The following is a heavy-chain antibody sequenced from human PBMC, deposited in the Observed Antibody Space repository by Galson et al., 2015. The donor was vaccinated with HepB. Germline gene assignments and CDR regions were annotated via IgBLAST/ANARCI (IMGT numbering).Heavy chain of an antibody. CDR3: ATAQGRERELLLGDFDY. J-gene: IGHJ4*02. D-gene: IGHD1-26*01. Sequence: SVKVSCKASGYTFTSYGISWVRQAPGQGLEWMGWISAYNGNTNYAQKLQGRVTMTTDTSTSTAYMELRSLRSDDTAVYYCATAQGRERELLLGDFDYWGQGTLVTVSS. CDR2: ISAYNGNT. V-gene: IGHV1-18*01. CDR1: GYTFTSYG.